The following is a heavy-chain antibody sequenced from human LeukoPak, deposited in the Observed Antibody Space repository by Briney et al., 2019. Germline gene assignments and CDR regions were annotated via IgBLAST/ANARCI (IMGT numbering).Heavy chain of an antibody. CDR2: IRYDGSNK. J-gene: IGHJ4*02. CDR1: GFTFSSYG. Sequence: PGGSLRLSCAASGFTFSSYGMHWVRQAPGKGLEWVAFIRYDGSNKYYADSVKGRFTISRDNAKNTLYLQMNSLRAEDTAVYYCARVRTSCPFDYWGQGTLVTVSS. D-gene: IGHD2-2*01. V-gene: IGHV3-30*02. CDR3: ARVRTSCPFDY.